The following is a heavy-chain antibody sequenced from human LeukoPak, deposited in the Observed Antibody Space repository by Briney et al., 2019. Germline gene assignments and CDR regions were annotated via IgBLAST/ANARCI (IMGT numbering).Heavy chain of an antibody. Sequence: GGSLRLSCVASGFTFSIYSMNWVRQTPGKGLEWVSSITDDSSYTYYADSVEGRFTISRDNAKNSLYLQMNSRGAEDTAVYYCARVPWRDSGNYGWGQGTLVTVSS. CDR2: ITDDSSYT. V-gene: IGHV3-21*01. CDR1: GFTFSIYS. CDR3: ARVPWRDSGNYG. J-gene: IGHJ4*02. D-gene: IGHD3-10*01.